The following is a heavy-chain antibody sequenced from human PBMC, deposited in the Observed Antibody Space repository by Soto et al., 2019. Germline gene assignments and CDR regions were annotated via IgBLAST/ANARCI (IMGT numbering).Heavy chain of an antibody. CDR2: ISGSGGST. D-gene: IGHD6-13*01. J-gene: IGHJ4*02. V-gene: IGHV3-23*01. CDR1: GFTFSSYA. CDR3: AKEGYSSSSSPVNY. Sequence: EVQLLESGGGLVQPGGSLRLSCAACGFTFSSYAMSWVRQAPGKGLEWVSAISGSGGSTYYADSVKGRFTISRDNSKNALYLQMNSLRAEDTAVYYCAKEGYSSSSSPVNYWGQGTLVTVSS.